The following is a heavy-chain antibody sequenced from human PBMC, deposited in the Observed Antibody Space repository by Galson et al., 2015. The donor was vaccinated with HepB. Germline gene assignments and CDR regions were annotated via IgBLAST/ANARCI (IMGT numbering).Heavy chain of an antibody. J-gene: IGHJ4*02. V-gene: IGHV3-7*03. Sequence: SLRLSCAASRFTFSSYWMSWVRQAPGKGLEWVANIKQDGSEKYYVDSVKGRFTISRDNAKNSLYLQMNSLRAEDTAVYYCARDAYCSGGSCTYYFDYWGQGTLVTVSS. CDR2: IKQDGSEK. CDR1: RFTFSSYW. D-gene: IGHD2-15*01. CDR3: ARDAYCSGGSCTYYFDY.